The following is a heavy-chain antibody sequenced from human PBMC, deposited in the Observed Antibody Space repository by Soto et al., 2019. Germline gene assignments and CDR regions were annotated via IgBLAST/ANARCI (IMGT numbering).Heavy chain of an antibody. CDR3: ARDKSSGSGWAFDI. CDR1: GFTVSSNY. CDR2: IYSGGST. J-gene: IGHJ3*02. D-gene: IGHD6-19*01. Sequence: TGGSLRLSCAASGFTVSSNYMSWVRQAPGKGLEWVSVIYSGGSTYYADSVKGRFTISRDNSKNTLYLQMNSLRAEDAAVYYCARDKSSGSGWAFDIWGQGTMVTVSS. V-gene: IGHV3-53*01.